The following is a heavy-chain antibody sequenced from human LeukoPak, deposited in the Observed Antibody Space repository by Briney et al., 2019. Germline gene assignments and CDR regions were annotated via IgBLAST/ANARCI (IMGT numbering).Heavy chain of an antibody. CDR3: ARDPPIVVVTSAPISAYNWFDP. CDR1: GGTFSSYA. V-gene: IGHV1-69*04. D-gene: IGHD2-21*02. Sequence: SVKVSCKASGGTFSSYAISWVRQAPGQGLEWMGRIIPILGIANYAQRFQGRVTITADKSTSTAYMELSSLRSEDTAVYYCARDPPIVVVTSAPISAYNWFDPWGQGTLVTVSS. CDR2: IIPILGIA. J-gene: IGHJ5*02.